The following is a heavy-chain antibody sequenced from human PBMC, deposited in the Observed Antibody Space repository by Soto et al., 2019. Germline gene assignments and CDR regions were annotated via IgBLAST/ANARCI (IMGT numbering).Heavy chain of an antibody. D-gene: IGHD5-12*01. J-gene: IGHJ5*02. CDR1: GYTFTSYG. Sequence: ASVKASCKASGYTFTSYGISWVRQAPGQGLEWMGWISAYNGNTNYAQKLQGRVTMTTDTSTSTAYMELRSLRSDDTAVYYCARVVVATITDWFDPWGQGTLVTVSS. CDR2: ISAYNGNT. CDR3: ARVVVATITDWFDP. V-gene: IGHV1-18*01.